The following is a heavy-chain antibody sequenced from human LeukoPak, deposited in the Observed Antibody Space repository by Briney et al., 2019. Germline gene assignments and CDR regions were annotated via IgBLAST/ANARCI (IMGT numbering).Heavy chain of an antibody. Sequence: GGSLRLSCAASGFTFSSYGMHWVRQAPGKGLEWVAFIRYDGSNKYYADSVKGRFTISRDNAKNSLYLQMNSLRAEDTAVYYCARDTAMVIDYWGQGTLVTVSS. CDR2: IRYDGSNK. CDR3: ARDTAMVIDY. V-gene: IGHV3-30*02. CDR1: GFTFSSYG. D-gene: IGHD5-18*01. J-gene: IGHJ4*02.